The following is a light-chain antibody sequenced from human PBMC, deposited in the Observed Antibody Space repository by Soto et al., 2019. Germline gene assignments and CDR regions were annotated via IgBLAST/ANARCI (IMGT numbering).Light chain of an antibody. J-gene: IGKJ4*01. CDR3: QQSFRTPFLT. CDR1: QSISTF. V-gene: IGKV1-39*01. Sequence: DIQMTQSPSSLSAFVGDRVTIACRANQSISTFLNWYQQKPGKAPKLLIYGASSLESGVPSRFSGGGSGTDFTLTISTLQPEDFATYYCQQSFRTPFLTFGGGTKVEIK. CDR2: GAS.